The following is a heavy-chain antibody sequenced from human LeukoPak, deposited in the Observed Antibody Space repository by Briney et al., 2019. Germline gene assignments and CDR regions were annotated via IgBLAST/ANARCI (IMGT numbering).Heavy chain of an antibody. CDR3: ARPPLIYCSSTSFPLAFFDY. J-gene: IGHJ4*02. Sequence: PSETLSLTCAVYGGSFSGYYWSWIRQPPGKGLEWIGEINHSGSTNYNPSLKSRVTISVDTSKNQFSLKLSSVTAADTAVYNCARPPLIYCSSTSFPLAFFDYWGQGTLVTVSS. D-gene: IGHD2-2*01. CDR2: INHSGST. CDR1: GGSFSGYY. V-gene: IGHV4-34*01.